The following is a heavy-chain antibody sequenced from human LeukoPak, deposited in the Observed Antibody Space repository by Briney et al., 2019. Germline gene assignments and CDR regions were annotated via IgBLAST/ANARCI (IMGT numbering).Heavy chain of an antibody. CDR2: IYYSGST. J-gene: IGHJ4*02. D-gene: IGHD6-13*01. Sequence: SETLSLTCTVSGGSISSSSYYWGWIRQPPGKGLEWIGSIYYSGSTYYNPSLKSRVTISVDTSKNQFSLKLSSVTAADTAVYYCARHTAAAGEAFDYWGQGTLVTVSS. V-gene: IGHV4-39*01. CDR3: ARHTAAAGEAFDY. CDR1: GGSISSSSYY.